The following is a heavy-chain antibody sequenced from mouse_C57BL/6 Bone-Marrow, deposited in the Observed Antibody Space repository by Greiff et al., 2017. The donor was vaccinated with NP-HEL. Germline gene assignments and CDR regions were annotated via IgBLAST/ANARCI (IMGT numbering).Heavy chain of an antibody. D-gene: IGHD1-1*01. CDR2: IYPGNSDT. J-gene: IGHJ3*01. CDR1: GYTFTSYW. CDR3: TNDCGSSGAWFAY. Sequence: EVQLQQSGTVLARPGASVKMSCKTSGYTFTSYWMHWVKQRPGQGLEWIGAIYPGNSDTSYNEKFKGKAKLTAVTSASTAYMGLSSLTNEDSAVYCCTNDCGSSGAWFAYWGQGTLVTVSA. V-gene: IGHV1-5*01.